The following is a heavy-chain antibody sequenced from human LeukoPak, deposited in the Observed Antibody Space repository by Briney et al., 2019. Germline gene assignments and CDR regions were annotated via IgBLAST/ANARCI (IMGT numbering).Heavy chain of an antibody. CDR1: GGSMTTYY. CDR3: ARLQFGSGDYHEVDY. D-gene: IGHD3-22*01. V-gene: IGHV4-59*08. J-gene: IGHJ4*02. CDR2: IFYSGST. Sequence: SETLSLTCTVSGGSMTTYYWSWIRQPPGKGLEWIGYIFYSGSTNYNPSLKSRVTMSVDTSKNQFSLRLSSVTAADTAVYYCARLQFGSGDYHEVDYWGQGTLVTVSS.